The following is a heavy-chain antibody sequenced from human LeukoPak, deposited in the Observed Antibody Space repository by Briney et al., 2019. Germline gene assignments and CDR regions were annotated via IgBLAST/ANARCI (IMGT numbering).Heavy chain of an antibody. V-gene: IGHV1-18*01. Sequence: ASVKVSCKASGYTFTSYGISRVRQAPGQGLEWMGWISAYNGNTNYAQKLQGRVTMTTDTSTSTAYMELRSLRSDDTAVYYCARDHYGYNGRGNWFDPWGQGTLVTVSS. D-gene: IGHD5-24*01. CDR1: GYTFTSYG. J-gene: IGHJ5*02. CDR3: ARDHYGYNGRGNWFDP. CDR2: ISAYNGNT.